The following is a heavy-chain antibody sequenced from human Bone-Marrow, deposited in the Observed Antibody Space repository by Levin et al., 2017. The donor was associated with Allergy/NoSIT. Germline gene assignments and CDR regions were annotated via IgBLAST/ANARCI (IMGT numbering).Heavy chain of an antibody. CDR2: IYTSGST. D-gene: IGHD3-22*01. CDR1: GDSISNYY. CDR3: ARDSYYFDTSGYYIIDQ. J-gene: IGHJ4*02. Sequence: SETLSLTCTVSGDSISNYYWTWIRQPAGKGLEWIWRIYTSGSTYYSPSLKSRVTMSVDTSKNQFSLKLTSVTAADTAVYYCARDSYYFDTSGYYIIDQWGQGTLVTVSS. V-gene: IGHV4-4*07.